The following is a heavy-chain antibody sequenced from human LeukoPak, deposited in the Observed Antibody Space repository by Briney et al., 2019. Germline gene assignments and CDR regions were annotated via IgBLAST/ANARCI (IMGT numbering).Heavy chain of an antibody. CDR3: AKALGGYALDY. Sequence: PGGCLRLSCAASGFTFSSYGMHWVRQAPGKGLEWVAVISYDGSTKYYADSVKGRFTISRDNSKKTLYLQMNSLRAEDTAVYYCAKALGGYALDYWGQGTLVTVSS. CDR1: GFTFSSYG. D-gene: IGHD3-16*01. CDR2: ISYDGSTK. V-gene: IGHV3-30*18. J-gene: IGHJ4*02.